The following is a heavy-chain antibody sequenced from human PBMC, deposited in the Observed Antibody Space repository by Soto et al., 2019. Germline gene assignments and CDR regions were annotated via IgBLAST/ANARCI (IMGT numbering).Heavy chain of an antibody. CDR2: IYSGGDT. CDR3: ARDTVAGNYFYGMDV. D-gene: IGHD6-19*01. J-gene: IGHJ6*02. CDR1: GFTVSSNY. V-gene: IGHV3-66*01. Sequence: GGSLRLSCAASGFTVSSNYMIWVRQALGKGLEWVSVIYSGGDTYYADSVKGRFTISRDNSKNTLYLQMNSLRVEDTAVYYCARDTVAGNYFYGMDVWGQGTTVTVSS.